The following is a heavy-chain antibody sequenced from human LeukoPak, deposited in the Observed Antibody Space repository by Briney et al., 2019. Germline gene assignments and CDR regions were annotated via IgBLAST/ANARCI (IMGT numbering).Heavy chain of an antibody. CDR3: ARSGGYCSSTSCYTAGYYFDY. V-gene: IGHV4-34*01. CDR1: GGPFSGYY. D-gene: IGHD2-2*02. Sequence: SETLSLTCAVYGGPFSGYYWSWIRQPPGKGLEWIGEINHSGSTNYNPSLKSRVTISVDTSKNQFSLKLSSVTAADTAVYYCARSGGYCSSTSCYTAGYYFDYWGQGTLVTVSS. J-gene: IGHJ4*02. CDR2: INHSGST.